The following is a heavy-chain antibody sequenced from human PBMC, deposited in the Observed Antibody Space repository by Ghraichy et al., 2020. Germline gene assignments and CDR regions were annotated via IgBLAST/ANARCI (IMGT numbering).Heavy chain of an antibody. Sequence: ESLNISCAVYGGSFRGYYWSWIRQPPGKGLEYIGEINHSGSTNYNPSLKSRVTISVDTSKNQFSLQLDSVTAADTAVYYCARGDIDEYYCGFFDSWGQGTLVTVSS. CDR2: INHSGST. J-gene: IGHJ4*02. CDR1: GGSFRGYY. D-gene: IGHD4-23*01. V-gene: IGHV4-34*01. CDR3: ARGDIDEYYCGFFDS.